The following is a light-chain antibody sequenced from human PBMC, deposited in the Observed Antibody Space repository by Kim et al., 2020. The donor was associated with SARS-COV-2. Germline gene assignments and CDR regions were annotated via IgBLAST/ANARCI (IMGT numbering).Light chain of an antibody. J-gene: IGKJ2*01. CDR1: QSIISSY. CDR2: GAS. Sequence: LSPGDRATLSCTASQSIISSYLDWYQQTPGQAPRLLIYGASYRATGIPDRFSGSGSGTDYTLTISRLEPEDFAVYYCQQFGNSVYTFGQGTKLEI. V-gene: IGKV3-20*01. CDR3: QQFGNSVYT.